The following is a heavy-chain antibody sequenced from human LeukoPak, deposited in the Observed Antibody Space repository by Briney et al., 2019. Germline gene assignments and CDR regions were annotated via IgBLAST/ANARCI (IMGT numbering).Heavy chain of an antibody. CDR1: GFPFSSYG. Sequence: PGGSLRLSCAASGFPFSSYGMSWVRQAPEKGLEWVSAISGLGGSTYYADSVKGRFTISRDNFNNTLYLQMNSLRAEDTAVYYCARFIAAPYYFDYWGRGTLVTVSS. D-gene: IGHD6-13*01. J-gene: IGHJ4*02. V-gene: IGHV3-23*01. CDR2: ISGLGGST. CDR3: ARFIAAPYYFDY.